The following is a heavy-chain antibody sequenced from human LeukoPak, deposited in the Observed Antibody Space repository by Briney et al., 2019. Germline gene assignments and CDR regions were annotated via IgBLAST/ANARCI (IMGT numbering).Heavy chain of an antibody. Sequence: KPSETLSLTCTVSGGSISSGDYYWSWIRQPPGKGLEWIGYIYYSGSTYYNPSLKSRVTISVDTSKNQFSLKLSSVTAADTAVYYCARADGQLELLFDYWGQGTLVTVSS. CDR2: IYYSGST. CDR3: ARADGQLELLFDY. J-gene: IGHJ4*02. D-gene: IGHD1-1*01. V-gene: IGHV4-30-4*01. CDR1: GGSISSGDYY.